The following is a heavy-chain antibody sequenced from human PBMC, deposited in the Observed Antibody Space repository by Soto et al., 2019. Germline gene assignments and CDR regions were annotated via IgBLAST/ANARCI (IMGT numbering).Heavy chain of an antibody. CDR3: ARGERYCSSTSCYVMDV. V-gene: IGHV1-2*04. Sequence: QVQLVQSGAEVKKPGASVKVSCKASGYTFTGNYMHWVRQAPGQGLEWMGWINPNSGGTNYAQKFQGWVTMTRDTSISTAYMELSRLRSDDTAVYYCARGERYCSSTSCYVMDVWGQGTTVTVSS. J-gene: IGHJ6*02. D-gene: IGHD2-2*01. CDR2: INPNSGGT. CDR1: GYTFTGNY.